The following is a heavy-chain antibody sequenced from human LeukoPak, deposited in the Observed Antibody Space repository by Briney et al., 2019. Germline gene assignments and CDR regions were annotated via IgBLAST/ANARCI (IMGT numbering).Heavy chain of an antibody. V-gene: IGHV1-46*01. Sequence: GASVKVSCKASGYTFTSYYMHWVRQAPGQGLEWMGIINPGGGSTSYAQKFQGRVTMTRDTSTSTVYMELSSLRSEDTAVYYCARDPSDVLWFGESYFDYWGQGTLVTVSS. CDR2: INPGGGST. J-gene: IGHJ4*02. D-gene: IGHD3-10*01. CDR1: GYTFTSYY. CDR3: ARDPSDVLWFGESYFDY.